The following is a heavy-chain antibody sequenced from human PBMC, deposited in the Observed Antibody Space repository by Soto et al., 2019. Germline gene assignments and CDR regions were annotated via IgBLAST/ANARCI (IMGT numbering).Heavy chain of an antibody. V-gene: IGHV1-8*01. CDR1: GYTFTSYD. CDR2: MNPNSGNT. CDR3: ARGQEPNYDFWSGPLAKYRMGV. J-gene: IGHJ6*01. Sequence: ASVKVSCKASGYTFTSYDINWVRQATGQGLEWMGWMNPNSGNTGYAQKFQGRVTMTRNTSISTAYMEPSSLRSEDTAVYYCARGQEPNYDFWSGPLAKYRMGVWGQGTTVNVFS. D-gene: IGHD3-3*01.